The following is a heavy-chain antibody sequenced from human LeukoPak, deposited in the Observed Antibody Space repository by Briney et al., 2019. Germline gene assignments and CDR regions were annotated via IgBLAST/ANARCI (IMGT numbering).Heavy chain of an antibody. CDR2: ISGSVRNT. V-gene: IGHV3-23*01. Sequence: GGSLSLSCAASGFTFSSFPMSCVRESPGTGLEWGSSISGSVRNTYYAASVAGPFTISMAYSKDTLSLQMNSLRAEDTAIYYCAKNRGFRGVIVLPPLDSWGQGTLVTVSS. CDR3: AKNRGFRGVIVLPPLDS. D-gene: IGHD3-16*02. CDR1: GFTFSSFP. J-gene: IGHJ4*02.